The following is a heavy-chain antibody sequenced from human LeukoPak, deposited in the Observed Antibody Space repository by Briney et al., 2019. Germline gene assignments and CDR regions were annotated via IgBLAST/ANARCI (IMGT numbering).Heavy chain of an antibody. CDR1: GFTLSRYG. CDR2: ISGSGITT. J-gene: IGHJ4*02. V-gene: IGHV3-48*03. CDR3: ARAHYYDSSGPDY. D-gene: IGHD3-22*01. Sequence: GCSLRLSCAASGFTLSRYGMNWVRQSPGKGLEGVSYISGSGITTYYADSVKGRFTISRENAKNSLYLQINSLRAEDTAVYYCARAHYYDSSGPDYWGQGTLVTVSS.